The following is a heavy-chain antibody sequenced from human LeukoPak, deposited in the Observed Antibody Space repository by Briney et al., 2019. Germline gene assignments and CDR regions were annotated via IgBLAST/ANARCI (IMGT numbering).Heavy chain of an antibody. CDR3: ARDSRQQLFDY. D-gene: IGHD4-11*01. CDR2: ISSSGGTI. Sequence: GGSLRLSCAASGFTFSSYEMNWVRQTPGKGLEWLSYISSSGGTIYYADSVKGRFTISRDNARSSLYLQMNGLRAEDTAVYYCARDSRQQLFDYWGQGTLVTVSS. V-gene: IGHV3-48*03. CDR1: GFTFSSYE. J-gene: IGHJ4*02.